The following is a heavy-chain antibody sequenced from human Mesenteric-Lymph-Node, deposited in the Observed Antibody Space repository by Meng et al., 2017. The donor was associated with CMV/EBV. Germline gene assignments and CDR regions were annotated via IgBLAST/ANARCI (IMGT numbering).Heavy chain of an antibody. D-gene: IGHD6-13*01. Sequence: KASGFTLIGYYMHWVRQAPGQGLEWMGRIHPNSGGTNYAQRFQGRVTMTRDTSISTVYMELSRLTSDDTAVYYCARDPPIAAAPPGNYWGQETLVTVSS. J-gene: IGHJ4*02. CDR3: ARDPPIAAAPPGNY. CDR2: IHPNSGGT. V-gene: IGHV1-2*06. CDR1: GFTLIGYY.